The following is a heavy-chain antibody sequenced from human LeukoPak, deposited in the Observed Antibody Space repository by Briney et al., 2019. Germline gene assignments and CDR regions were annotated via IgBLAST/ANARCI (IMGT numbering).Heavy chain of an antibody. J-gene: IGHJ4*02. D-gene: IGHD6-19*01. V-gene: IGHV3-66*01. Sequence: PGGSLRLSCAASGFTVSSNYMSRVRQAPGKGLEWVSVIYSGGSTYYADSVKGRFTISRDNSKNTLYLQMNSLRAEDTAVYYCAKGHLSSGSRYFDYWGQGTLVTVSS. CDR2: IYSGGST. CDR3: AKGHLSSGSRYFDY. CDR1: GFTVSSNY.